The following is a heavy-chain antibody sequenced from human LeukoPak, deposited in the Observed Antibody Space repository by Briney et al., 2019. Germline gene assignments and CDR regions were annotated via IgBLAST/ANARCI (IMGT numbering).Heavy chain of an antibody. J-gene: IGHJ4*01. V-gene: IGHV7-4-1*02. CDR1: GYTFTSYY. Sequence: ASVKVSCKASGYTFTSYYMHWVRQAPGQGLEWMGWINTNTGNPTYAQGFTGRFVFSLDTSVSTAYLQISNLKAEDTAVYYCARQVGTASSHDFGHWGHGTLVTVSS. CDR2: INTNTGNP. CDR3: ARQVGTASSHDFGH. D-gene: IGHD2-21*02.